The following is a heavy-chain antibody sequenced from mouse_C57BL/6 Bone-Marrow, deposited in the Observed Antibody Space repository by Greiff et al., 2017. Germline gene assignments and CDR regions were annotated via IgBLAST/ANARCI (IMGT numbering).Heavy chain of an antibody. D-gene: IGHD5-5*01. J-gene: IGHJ2*01. CDR2: IYPGDGDT. CDR3: ARPYLHY. CDR1: GYAFSSSW. Sequence: QVQLQQSGPELVKPGASVKISCKASGYAFSSSWMHWVKQRPGKGLEWIGRIYPGDGDTNYNGKFKGKATLTADKSSSTAYMQLSGLKSEDSAVYFCARPYLHYWGQGTTLTVSS. V-gene: IGHV1-82*01.